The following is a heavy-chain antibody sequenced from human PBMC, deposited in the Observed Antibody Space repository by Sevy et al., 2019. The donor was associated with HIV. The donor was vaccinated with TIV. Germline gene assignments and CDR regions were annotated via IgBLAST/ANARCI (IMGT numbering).Heavy chain of an antibody. D-gene: IGHD3-10*01. V-gene: IGHV4-38-2*01. CDR1: GYSISSGYY. J-gene: IGHJ3*02. CDR2: IYHSGST. CDR3: ARDRITRVRGVIIIAFDI. Sequence: SETLSLTCAVSGYSISSGYYWGWIRQPPEKGLEWIGSIYHSGSTYYNPSPKRRVTISVDTSKNQFSLKLSSVTAADTAVYYCARDRITRVRGVIIIAFDIWGQGTMVTVSS.